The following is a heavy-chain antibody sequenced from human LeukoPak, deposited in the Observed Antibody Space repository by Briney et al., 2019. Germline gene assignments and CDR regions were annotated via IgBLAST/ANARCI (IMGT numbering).Heavy chain of an antibody. J-gene: IGHJ6*03. CDR2: IYYSGST. V-gene: IGHV4-59*12. CDR3: ARDLKEGDANYYYMDV. D-gene: IGHD2-21*02. CDR1: GGSISSYY. Sequence: PSETLSLTCTVSGGSISSYYWSWIRQPPGKGLEWIGYIYYSGSTNYNPSLKSRVTISVDTSKNQFSLKLSSVTAADTAVYYCARDLKEGDANYYYMDVWGKGTTVTVSS.